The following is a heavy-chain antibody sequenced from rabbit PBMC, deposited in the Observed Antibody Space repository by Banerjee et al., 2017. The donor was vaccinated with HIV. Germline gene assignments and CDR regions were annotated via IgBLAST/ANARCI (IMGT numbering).Heavy chain of an antibody. CDR1: GFSFSSSYW. V-gene: IGHV1S45*01. J-gene: IGHJ4*01. CDR2: IYAGSSGST. D-gene: IGHD6-1*01. Sequence: QEQLEESGGDLVKPGASLTLTCTASGFSFSSSYWICWVRQAPGKGLEWIACIYAGSSGSTYYASWAKGRFTISKTSSTTVTLQMTSLTAADTATYFCARGYAGYAGYGYAMILYFNLWGQGTLVTVS. CDR3: ARGYAGYAGYGYAMILYFNL.